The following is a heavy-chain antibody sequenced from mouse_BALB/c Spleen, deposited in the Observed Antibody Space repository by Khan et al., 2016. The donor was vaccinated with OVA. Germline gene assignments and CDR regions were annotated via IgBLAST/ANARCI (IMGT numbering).Heavy chain of an antibody. CDR1: GYTFTDYI. D-gene: IGHD2-1*01. Sequence: VQLQESGPELVKPGASVKMSCKASGYTFTDYIMSWVKQRTGQGLEWIGEIYPGSGSTYYNEKFKGKATLTADTSSNTAYMHRSSLISEDSAVYYCARSPYGNSFAYWGQGTLVTVSA. J-gene: IGHJ3*01. CDR3: ARSPYGNSFAY. V-gene: IGHV1-77*01. CDR2: IYPGSGST.